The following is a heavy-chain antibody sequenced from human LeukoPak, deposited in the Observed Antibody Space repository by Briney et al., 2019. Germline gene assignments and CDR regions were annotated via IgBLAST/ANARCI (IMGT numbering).Heavy chain of an antibody. CDR3: AIPGEHSGGGYPSLYYYAMDV. CDR2: INPNSGGT. Sequence: ASVKVSCKASGYTFTGYYMHWVRQAPGQGLEWMGWINPNSGGTNYAQKFQGRVTMTRDTSISTAYMELSRLRSDDTAVYYCAIPGEHSGGGYPSLYYYAMDVWGQGTTVTVSS. CDR1: GYTFTGYY. V-gene: IGHV1-2*02. J-gene: IGHJ6*02. D-gene: IGHD1-26*01.